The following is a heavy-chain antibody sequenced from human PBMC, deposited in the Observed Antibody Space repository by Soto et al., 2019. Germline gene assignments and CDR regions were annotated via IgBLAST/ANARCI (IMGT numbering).Heavy chain of an antibody. J-gene: IGHJ4*02. CDR1: GYTFTSYG. CDR2: ISACNGNT. V-gene: IGHV1-18*01. CDR3: AREPNYFAY. Sequence: QVQLVQSGAEVKKPGASVKVSCKASGYTFTSYGISWVRQAPGQGLEWMGWISACNGNTKYAQKIQGRGTMHTATTTSTAEMELRSLRSDDTAVYYCAREPNYFAYRGQGTLVTVSS.